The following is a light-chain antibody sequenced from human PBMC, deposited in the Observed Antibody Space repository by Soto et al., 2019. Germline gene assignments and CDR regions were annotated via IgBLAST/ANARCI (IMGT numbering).Light chain of an antibody. J-gene: IGKJ4*01. Sequence: EIVITQSPATLSVSPGEGATLSCRASQGIGSTLAWYQHKPCQTPRLLIYDASTRATGVPARSSGSGSGTEFPLTISRLQSEELAIYYGQRDNNWPLTFGGGSKVDSK. V-gene: IGKV3-15*01. CDR3: QRDNNWPLT. CDR1: QGIGST. CDR2: DAS.